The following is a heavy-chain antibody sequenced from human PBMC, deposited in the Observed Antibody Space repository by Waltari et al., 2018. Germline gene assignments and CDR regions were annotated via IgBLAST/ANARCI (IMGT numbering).Heavy chain of an antibody. CDR3: ARGGNVSGRDLRFYYYMGV. CDR1: GGSITPYY. D-gene: IGHD3-16*01. Sequence: QVQLQESGPGLVKPSENPSLTCPVPGGSITPYYWTWTRQSPGKGLESIGYLYGSGRTNYNPSLKSRVTISVDTSMNQFSLTLSSVTAADTAVYYCARGGNVSGRDLRFYYYMGVWGKGTTVTVSS. V-gene: IGHV4-4*09. J-gene: IGHJ6*03. CDR2: LYGSGRT.